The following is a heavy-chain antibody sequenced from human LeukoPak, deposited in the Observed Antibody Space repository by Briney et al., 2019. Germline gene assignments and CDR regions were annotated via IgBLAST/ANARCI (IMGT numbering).Heavy chain of an antibody. CDR2: VSNSGDYI. CDR3: ARGVTYYYGSGSYDY. J-gene: IGHJ4*02. D-gene: IGHD3-10*01. CDR1: GFSFSSYR. Sequence: GGSLRLSCAASGFSFSSYRMNWVRQAPGKGLEWVSSVSNSGDYIHYADSVKGRFTISRDNSKNSLYLQMNSLRAEDTAVYYCARGVTYYYGSGSYDYWGQGTLVTVSS. V-gene: IGHV3-21*06.